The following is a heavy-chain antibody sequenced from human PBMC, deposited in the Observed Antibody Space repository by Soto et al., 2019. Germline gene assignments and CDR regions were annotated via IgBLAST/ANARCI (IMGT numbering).Heavy chain of an antibody. CDR3: ARDALRYFVPFDY. CDR2: ISSSSSYI. V-gene: IGHV3-21*01. Sequence: GGSLRLSCAASGFTFSSYSMNWVRQAPGKGLEWVSSISSSSSYIYYADSVKGRFTISRDNAKNSLYLQMNSLRAEDTAVYYCARDALRYFVPFDYWGQGTLVTVSS. J-gene: IGHJ4*02. D-gene: IGHD3-9*01. CDR1: GFTFSSYS.